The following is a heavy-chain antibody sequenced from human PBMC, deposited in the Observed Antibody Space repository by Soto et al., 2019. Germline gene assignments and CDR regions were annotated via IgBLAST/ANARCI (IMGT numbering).Heavy chain of an antibody. V-gene: IGHV1-18*01. Sequence: QVQVVQSGAEVKKPGASVKVSCKASGYTFTSYGISWVRQAPGRGLEWMGWINAYNGKTKYAQKLEGRVTLTTEPYTSTAYLAPRRLRSDDTAVYYCTRDVGGGISAPWGQGTLVTVSS. CDR1: GYTFTSYG. J-gene: IGHJ5*02. CDR2: INAYNGKT. D-gene: IGHD1-26*01. CDR3: TRDVGGGISAP.